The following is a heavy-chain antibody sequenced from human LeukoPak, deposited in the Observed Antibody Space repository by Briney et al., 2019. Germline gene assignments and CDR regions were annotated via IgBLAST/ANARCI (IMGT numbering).Heavy chain of an antibody. CDR3: AKGNWRYFDY. J-gene: IGHJ4*02. Sequence: TGGSLRLSCAASGFTFSSYAMSWVRQAPGKGLEWVSAISGSGGSTYYADSVKGRSTISRDNSKNTLYLQMNSLGADDTAVYYCAKGNWRYFDYWGQGTPVTVSS. CDR1: GFTFSSYA. D-gene: IGHD1-1*01. CDR2: ISGSGGST. V-gene: IGHV3-23*01.